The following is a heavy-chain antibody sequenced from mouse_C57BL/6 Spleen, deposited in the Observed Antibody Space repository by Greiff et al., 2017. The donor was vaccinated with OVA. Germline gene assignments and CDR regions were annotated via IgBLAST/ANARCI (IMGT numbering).Heavy chain of an antibody. CDR2: ISYDGSN. Sequence: EVKLMESGPGLVKPSQSLSLTCSVTGYSITSGYYWNWIRQFPGNKLEWMGYISYDGSNNYNPSLKNRISITRDTSKNQFFLKLNSVTTEDTATYYCARDYWGQGTTLTVSS. CDR3: ARDY. CDR1: GYSITSGYY. J-gene: IGHJ2*01. V-gene: IGHV3-6*01.